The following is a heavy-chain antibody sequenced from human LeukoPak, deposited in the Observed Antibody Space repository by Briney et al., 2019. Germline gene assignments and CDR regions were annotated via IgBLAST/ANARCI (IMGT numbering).Heavy chain of an antibody. CDR2: IWYDGSNI. Sequence: GGSLRLSCAASRFTFRSYGMHWVRQAPGKGLEWVAVIWYDGSNIYYADSVKGRFAISRDNSRNTLYLLLNSLRAEETAVSYWARARENYDISGFSALDYWGQGTLVTVSS. V-gene: IGHV3-33*01. J-gene: IGHJ4*02. D-gene: IGHD3-22*01. CDR3: ARARENYDISGFSALDY. CDR1: RFTFRSYG.